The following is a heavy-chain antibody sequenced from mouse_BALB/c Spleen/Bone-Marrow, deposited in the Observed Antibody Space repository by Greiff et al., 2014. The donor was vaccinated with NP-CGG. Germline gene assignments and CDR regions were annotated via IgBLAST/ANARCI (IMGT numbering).Heavy chain of an antibody. J-gene: IGHJ3*01. CDR1: GCTFTDYA. Sequence: VKLMESGPELVRPGVSVKISCKGSGCTFTDYAMHWVKQSHAKSLEWIGVISTYSGNTNYNQKFKGKATMTVDKSSSTAYMELARLTSEDSAIYYCARGLRHQAWFAYWGQGTLVTVSA. CDR3: ARGLRHQAWFAY. CDR2: ISTYSGNT. V-gene: IGHV1-67*01. D-gene: IGHD1-2*01.